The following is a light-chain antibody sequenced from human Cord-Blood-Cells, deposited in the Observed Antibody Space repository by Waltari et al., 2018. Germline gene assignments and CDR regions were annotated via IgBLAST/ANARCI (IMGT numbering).Light chain of an antibody. Sequence: QSALTPPASVSGSPGQSITISCTGTSSYVGGYNYVSWYQQHPGKAPKLMIYDVSKRPSGVSNRFSGSKSGNTASLTISGLQAEDEADYYCSSYTSSSTLVFGGGTKLTVL. V-gene: IGLV2-14*01. J-gene: IGLJ2*01. CDR3: SSYTSSSTLV. CDR1: SSYVGGYNY. CDR2: DVS.